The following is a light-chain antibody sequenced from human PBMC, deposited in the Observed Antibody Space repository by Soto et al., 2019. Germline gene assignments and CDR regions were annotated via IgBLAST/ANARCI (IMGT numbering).Light chain of an antibody. CDR3: QQYDSLPFT. CDR2: DAS. J-gene: IGKJ2*01. CDR1: RDIRNH. V-gene: IGKV1-33*01. Sequence: DIQMTQSPSSLSASMGDRVVITCQASRDIRNHLNWFQQKPGKGPQLLIYDASSSQTGVPSTFTAFGSATQFTLTISSLQPEDVATYYCQQYDSLPFTFGRGTKVEI.